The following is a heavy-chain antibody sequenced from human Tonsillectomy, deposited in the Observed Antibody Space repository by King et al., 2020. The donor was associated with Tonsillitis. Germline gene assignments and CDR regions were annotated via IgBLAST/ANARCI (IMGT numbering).Heavy chain of an antibody. Sequence: QLVQSGAEVKKPGASVKVSCKASGYTFTGYYMHWVRQAPGQGLEWMGWINPNSGGANYAQKLQGRVTMTRDTSISTAYMELSRLRSDDTAVYYCARDALQLADISDCWGQGTLVTVSS. D-gene: IGHD5-24*01. V-gene: IGHV1-2*02. CDR2: INPNSGGA. J-gene: IGHJ4*02. CDR3: ARDALQLADISDC. CDR1: GYTFTGYY.